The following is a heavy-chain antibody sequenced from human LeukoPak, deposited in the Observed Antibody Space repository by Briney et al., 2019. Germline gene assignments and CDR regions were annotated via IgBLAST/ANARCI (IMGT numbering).Heavy chain of an antibody. CDR2: INPNSGGT. V-gene: IGHV1-2*02. J-gene: IGHJ4*02. CDR1: GYTFTGYY. D-gene: IGHD1-26*01. Sequence: ASVKVSCKASGYTFTGYYMHWVRQAPGQGLEWMGWINPNSGGTNYAQKFQGRVTMTRDTSISTANMELSRLRSDDTAVYYCASFDSGSYSPKADYWGRGTLVTVSS. CDR3: ASFDSGSYSPKADY.